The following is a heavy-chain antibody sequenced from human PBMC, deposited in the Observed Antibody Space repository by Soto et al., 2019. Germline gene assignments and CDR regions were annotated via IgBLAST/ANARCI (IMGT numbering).Heavy chain of an antibody. Sequence: QVQLVESGGGVVQPGRSLRLSCAASGFTFSSYAMHWVRQAPGKGLEWVAVISYDGSNKYYADSVKGRFTISRDNSKNTLYLKMNSLRAADTAVYYCARDLDVVVVAATPIAYWGQGTLVTVSS. CDR1: GFTFSSYA. CDR3: ARDLDVVVVAATPIAY. V-gene: IGHV3-30-3*01. CDR2: ISYDGSNK. D-gene: IGHD2-15*01. J-gene: IGHJ4*02.